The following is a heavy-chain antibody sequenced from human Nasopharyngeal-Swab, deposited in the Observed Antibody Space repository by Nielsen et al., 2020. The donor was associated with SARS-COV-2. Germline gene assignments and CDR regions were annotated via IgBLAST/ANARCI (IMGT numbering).Heavy chain of an antibody. D-gene: IGHD3-10*01. Sequence: GESLKISCAASGFTFSSYSMNWVRQAPGKGLEYISSVSGSYSGIYYADSLQGRLTISRDNAKNSLYLQMNSLTAEDTAVYYCARAVELWSNPSYFDSWGQGTLVTVSS. CDR3: ARAVELWSNPSYFDS. J-gene: IGHJ4*02. CDR2: VSGSYSGI. V-gene: IGHV3-21*04. CDR1: GFTFSSYS.